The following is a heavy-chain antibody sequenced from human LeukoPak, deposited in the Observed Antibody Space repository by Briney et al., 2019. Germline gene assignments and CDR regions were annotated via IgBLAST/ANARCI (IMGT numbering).Heavy chain of an antibody. V-gene: IGHV4-30-2*01. J-gene: IGHJ4*02. D-gene: IGHD1-20*01. CDR2: IYHTEST. CDR3: ARDSITGTTGVDY. Sequence: SETLSLTCTVSGGSISSGGYYWSWVRQPPGKGLEWIGYIYHTESTSYNPSLKSRITISVDRSKNQFSLKLSSVTAADTAVYYCARDSITGTTGVDYWGQGTLVTVSS. CDR1: GGSISSGGYY.